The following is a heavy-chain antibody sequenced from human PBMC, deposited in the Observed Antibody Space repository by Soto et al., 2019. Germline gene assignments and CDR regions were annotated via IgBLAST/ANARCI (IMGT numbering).Heavy chain of an antibody. CDR1: GGSISRSNW. CDR2: IYHSGST. V-gene: IGHV4-4*02. CDR3: ARSPDSSGYYPRWYYYGMDV. D-gene: IGHD3-22*01. Sequence: SETLSLTCAVSGGSISRSNWWSWVRQPPGKGLEWIGEIYHSGSTNYNPSLKSRVTISVDKSKNQFSLKLSSVTAADTAVYYCARSPDSSGYYPRWYYYGMDVWGQGTTVT. J-gene: IGHJ6*02.